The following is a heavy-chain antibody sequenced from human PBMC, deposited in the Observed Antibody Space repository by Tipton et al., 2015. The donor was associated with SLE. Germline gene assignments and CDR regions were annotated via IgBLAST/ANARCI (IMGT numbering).Heavy chain of an antibody. Sequence: SLRLSCAASGFTFSSYGMHWVRQAPGKGLEWVAFIRYDGSNKYYADSVKGRFTISRDNSKNTLYLQMNSLRAEDTAVYYCAKGGTVTTSRYWYFDLWGRGTLVTVSS. CDR2: IRYDGSNK. D-gene: IGHD4-11*01. CDR1: GFTFSSYG. J-gene: IGHJ2*01. CDR3: AKGGTVTTSRYWYFDL. V-gene: IGHV3-30*02.